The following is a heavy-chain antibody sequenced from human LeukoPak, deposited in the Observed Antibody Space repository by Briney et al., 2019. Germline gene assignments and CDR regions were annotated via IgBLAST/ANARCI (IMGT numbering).Heavy chain of an antibody. CDR3: ARTTEGGYTYGYFYYYYMDV. CDR2: VYYSGST. J-gene: IGHJ6*03. Sequence: SETLSLTCTVSGGSISSYYWSWIRQPPGKGLEWIGYVYYSGSTNYNPSLKSRVTISVDTSKNQFALKLTSVTAADTAVYYCARTTEGGYTYGYFYYYYMDVWGKGTTVTISS. V-gene: IGHV4-59*01. D-gene: IGHD5-18*01. CDR1: GGSISSYY.